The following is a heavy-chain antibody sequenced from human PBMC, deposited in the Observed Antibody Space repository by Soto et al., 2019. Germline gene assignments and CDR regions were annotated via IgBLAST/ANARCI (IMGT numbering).Heavy chain of an antibody. CDR2: ISAYNGNT. CDR3: AREVGATPPDY. CDR1: GGTFNTYP. Sequence: QVQLEQSGAEVKKPGSSVKVSCQTSGGTFNTYPISWMRQAPGQGLEWMGWISAYNGNTNYAQKLQGRVTMTTDTSTSTAYMELRSLRSDDTAVYYCAREVGATPPDYWGQGTLVTVSS. V-gene: IGHV1-18*01. D-gene: IGHD1-26*01. J-gene: IGHJ4*02.